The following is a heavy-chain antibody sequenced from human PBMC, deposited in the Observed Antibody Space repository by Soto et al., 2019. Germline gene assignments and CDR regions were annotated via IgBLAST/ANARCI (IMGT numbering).Heavy chain of an antibody. Sequence: QVQLVESGGGVVRPGRSLRLACEASGFSFSTYGMHWVRQAPGKGLQWVAVIWYDGTNTYNADSVKGRFTISRDNSKDTVYLEMNNLRAEDTAVYYCARVEAPLILSDHYYYGMDVWGQGTTVTVSS. CDR2: IWYDGTNT. V-gene: IGHV3-33*01. D-gene: IGHD2-15*01. CDR3: ARVEAPLILSDHYYYGMDV. J-gene: IGHJ6*02. CDR1: GFSFSTYG.